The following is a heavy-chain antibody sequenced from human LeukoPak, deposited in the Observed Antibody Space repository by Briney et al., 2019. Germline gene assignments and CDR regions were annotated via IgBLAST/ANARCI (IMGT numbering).Heavy chain of an antibody. CDR2: ISSSSGTI. CDR3: ARDIYYYDSSGYYFPGGSDY. CDR1: GFTFSSYS. D-gene: IGHD3-22*01. Sequence: GGSLRLSCAASGFTFSSYSMNWVRQAPGKGLEWVSYISSSSGTIYYADSVKGRFTISRDNAKNSLYLQMNSLRAEDTAVYYCARDIYYYDSSGYYFPGGSDYWGQGTLVTVSS. V-gene: IGHV3-48*04. J-gene: IGHJ4*02.